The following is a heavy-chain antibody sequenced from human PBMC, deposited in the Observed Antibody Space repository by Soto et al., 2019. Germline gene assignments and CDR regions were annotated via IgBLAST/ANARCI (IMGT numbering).Heavy chain of an antibody. J-gene: IGHJ4*02. CDR3: AKDLLGISDY. D-gene: IGHD3-16*01. CDR2: ISYDGSNK. CDR1: GFTFSSYG. Sequence: QVQLVESGGGVVQPGRSLRLSCAASGFTFSSYGMHWVRQAPGMGLEWVAVISYDGSNKYYADSVKGRFTISRDNSKNTLYLQMNSLRAEDTAVYYCAKDLLGISDYWGQGTLVTVSS. V-gene: IGHV3-30*18.